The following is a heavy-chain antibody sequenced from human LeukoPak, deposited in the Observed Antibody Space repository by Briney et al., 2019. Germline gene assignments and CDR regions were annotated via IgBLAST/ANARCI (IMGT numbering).Heavy chain of an antibody. CDR3: SSGSYLDY. J-gene: IGHJ4*02. CDR1: GGPIGSYY. V-gene: IGHV4-59*01. D-gene: IGHD1-26*01. Sequence: SETLSLTCTLSGGPIGSYYWSWIRQPPGKGLGWIGYIYYSGSTNYNPSLKSRVTISVDTSKNQFSLKLTSVTAADTAVYYCSSGSYLDYWGQGTLVTVSS. CDR2: IYYSGST.